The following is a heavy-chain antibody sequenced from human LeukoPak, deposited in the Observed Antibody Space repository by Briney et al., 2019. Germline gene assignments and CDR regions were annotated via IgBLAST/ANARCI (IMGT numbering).Heavy chain of an antibody. D-gene: IGHD6-19*01. Sequence: PSETLSLTCTVSGGSLSGHFWAWVRQPPGKELEWIGYIYSSGSTNYSPSLKSRVTMSVDTSKNQFSLNLSSVTAADTAVYYCARTVRQWLANDAFDIWGQGTTVTVSS. CDR1: GGSLSGHF. V-gene: IGHV4-59*11. CDR2: IYSSGST. J-gene: IGHJ3*02. CDR3: ARTVRQWLANDAFDI.